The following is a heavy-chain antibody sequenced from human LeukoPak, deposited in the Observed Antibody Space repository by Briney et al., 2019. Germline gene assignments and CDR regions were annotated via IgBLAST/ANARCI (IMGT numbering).Heavy chain of an antibody. CDR3: ARRRYDASGYYPSRGRYFDY. V-gene: IGHV4-34*01. Sequence: SETLSLTCAVYGGSFSGYYWSWIRQPPEKGLEWIGEINDSGSTNYNPSLKSRVTISVDTSKNQFSLKLSSVTAADTAVYYCARRRYDASGYYPSRGRYFDYWGQGTLATVSS. CDR2: INDSGST. D-gene: IGHD3-22*01. CDR1: GGSFSGYY. J-gene: IGHJ4*02.